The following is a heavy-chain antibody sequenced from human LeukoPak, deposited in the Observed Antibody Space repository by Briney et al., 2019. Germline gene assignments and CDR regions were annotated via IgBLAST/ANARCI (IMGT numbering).Heavy chain of an antibody. V-gene: IGHV3-23*01. Sequence: PGGSLRLSYAVSGFSFSSHAMSWLRQAPGKGLEWVSAISGSGGSTYYADFVKGRFTISRDNSRNTLFLQMNSLRAEDTALYYCAKDTSHHCTRTSCHELYYWGQGTLVTVSS. CDR2: ISGSGGST. CDR3: AKDTSHHCTRTSCHELYY. J-gene: IGHJ4*02. D-gene: IGHD2-2*01. CDR1: GFSFSSHA.